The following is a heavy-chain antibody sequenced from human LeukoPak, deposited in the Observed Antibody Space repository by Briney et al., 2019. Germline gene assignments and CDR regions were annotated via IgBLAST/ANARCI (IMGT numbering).Heavy chain of an antibody. V-gene: IGHV4-59*01. CDR2: IYYSGST. CDR1: GGSISSYY. CDR3: ARDSHPDYGGTISLDAFDI. Sequence: SDTLSLTCTVSGGSISSYYWSWIRQPPGKGLEWIGYIYYSGSTNYNPSLKSRVTISVDTSKNQFSLKLSSVTAADTAVYYCARDSHPDYGGTISLDAFDIWGQGTMVTVSS. J-gene: IGHJ3*02. D-gene: IGHD4-23*01.